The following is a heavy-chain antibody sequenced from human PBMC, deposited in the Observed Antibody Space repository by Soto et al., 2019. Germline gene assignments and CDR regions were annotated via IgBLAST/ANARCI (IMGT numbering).Heavy chain of an antibody. CDR2: INAGNGNT. CDR3: AMSYGWVWFGELLPTYYFDY. J-gene: IGHJ4*02. D-gene: IGHD3-10*01. V-gene: IGHV1-3*01. Sequence: ASVKVSCKASGYTFTSYAMHWVRQAPGQRLEWMGWINAGNGNTKYSQKFQGRVTITRDTSASTAYMELSSLRSEDTAVYYFAMSYGWVWFGELLPTYYFDYWGQGTLVTVSS. CDR1: GYTFTSYA.